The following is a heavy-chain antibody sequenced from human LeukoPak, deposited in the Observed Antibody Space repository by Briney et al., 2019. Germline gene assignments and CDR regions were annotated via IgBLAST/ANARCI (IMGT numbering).Heavy chain of an antibody. Sequence: ASVKVSCKASGYTFTSYGINWVRQATGQGLEWMGWMNPNSGNTGYAQKFQGRVTMTRNTSISTAYMELSSLRSEDTAVYYCAREETHSSSWTYYYYGMDVWGQGTTVTVSS. V-gene: IGHV1-8*01. CDR3: AREETHSSSWTYYYYGMDV. D-gene: IGHD6-13*01. CDR1: GYTFTSYG. J-gene: IGHJ6*02. CDR2: MNPNSGNT.